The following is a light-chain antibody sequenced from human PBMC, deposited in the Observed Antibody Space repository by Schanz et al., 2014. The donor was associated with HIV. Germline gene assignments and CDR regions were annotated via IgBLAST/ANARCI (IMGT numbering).Light chain of an antibody. CDR2: GAS. CDR1: QSVSITY. Sequence: EIVMTQSPATLSMSPGERATLSCRASQSVSITYLAWYQQKPGQAPRLLVYGASSRATGIPDRFSGGGSGTDFTLTISSLQSEDFAVYYCQQYNNWPPLTFGGGTKVEMK. J-gene: IGKJ4*01. CDR3: QQYNNWPPLT. V-gene: IGKV3D-15*01.